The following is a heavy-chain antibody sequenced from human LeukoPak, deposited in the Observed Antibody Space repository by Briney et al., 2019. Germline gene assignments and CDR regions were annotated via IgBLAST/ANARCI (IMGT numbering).Heavy chain of an antibody. Sequence: GASVKVSCKATGYTFPGYFIHWVRQAPGQGLEWMGWINPNSGGTKYGQKFQGRIIMTSDTSTSTAYMELSSLRSDDTAVFYCATVSVSSSSGFDYWGQGTLVTVSS. CDR2: INPNSGGT. CDR1: GYTFPGYF. J-gene: IGHJ4*02. D-gene: IGHD6-6*01. V-gene: IGHV1-2*02. CDR3: ATVSVSSSSGFDY.